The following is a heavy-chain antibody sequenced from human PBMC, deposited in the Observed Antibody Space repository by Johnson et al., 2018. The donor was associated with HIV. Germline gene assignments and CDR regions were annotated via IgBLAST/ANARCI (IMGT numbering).Heavy chain of an antibody. D-gene: IGHD4-23*01. V-gene: IGHV3-9*01. CDR3: ARSSTVLTPHDI. J-gene: IGHJ3*02. CDR2: IRWNSGSI. Sequence: VQLVESGGGLVQPGRSLRLSCAASGFTFDDYAMHWVRQAPGKGLEWVSGIRWNSGSIGYADSVKGRFSISRDNAKNSLYLQMNSLRAEDTAVYYCARSSTVLTPHDIWGQGTMVTVSS. CDR1: GFTFDDYA.